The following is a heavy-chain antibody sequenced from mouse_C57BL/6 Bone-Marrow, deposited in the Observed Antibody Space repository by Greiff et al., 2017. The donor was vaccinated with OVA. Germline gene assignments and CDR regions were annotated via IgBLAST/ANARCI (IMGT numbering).Heavy chain of an antibody. V-gene: IGHV5-9*01. CDR2: ISGGGGNT. CDR1: GFTFSSYT. CDR3: ARRPGGGYFDV. J-gene: IGHJ1*03. Sequence: EVMLVESGGGLVKPGGSLKLSCAASGFTFSSYTMSWVRQTPEKRLEWVATISGGGGNTYYPDSVKGRFTISRDNAKNTLYLQMGSLRSEDTALYYCARRPGGGYFDVWGTGTTVTVSS.